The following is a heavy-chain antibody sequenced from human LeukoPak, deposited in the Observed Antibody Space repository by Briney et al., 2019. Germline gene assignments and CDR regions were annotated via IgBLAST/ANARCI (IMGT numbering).Heavy chain of an antibody. CDR3: ARVGDDFWSGGDAFDI. CDR2: IIPIFGTA. J-gene: IGHJ3*02. CDR1: GGTFSSYA. V-gene: IGHV1-69*05. D-gene: IGHD3-3*01. Sequence: ASVKVSCKASGGTFSSYAISWVRQAPGQGLEWMGRIIPIFGTANYAQKFQGRVTITTDESTSTAYMELSSLRSEDTAVYYCARVGDDFWSGGDAFDIWGQGTMVTVSS.